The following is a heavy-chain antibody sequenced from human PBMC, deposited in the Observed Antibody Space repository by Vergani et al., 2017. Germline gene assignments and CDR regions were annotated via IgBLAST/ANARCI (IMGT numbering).Heavy chain of an antibody. D-gene: IGHD5-18*01. J-gene: IGHJ4*02. CDR1: GGSFSGYY. Sequence: QVQLQQWGAGLLKPSETLSLTCAVYGGSFSGYYWSWIRQPPGKGLEWIGEINHSGSTNYNPSLKSRVTISVDTSKTQFSLKLSSVTAADTAVYYCARGRRYSYDLWGQGTLVTVSS. CDR2: INHSGST. V-gene: IGHV4-34*01. CDR3: ARGRRYSYDL.